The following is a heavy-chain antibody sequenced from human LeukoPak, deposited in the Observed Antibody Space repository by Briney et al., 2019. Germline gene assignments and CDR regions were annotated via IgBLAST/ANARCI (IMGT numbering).Heavy chain of an antibody. Sequence: GGSLRLSCAASGFTFSDYYMSWICQAPGRGLELVSYISTSGTTIYYADSVKGRFTISRDNAKNALSLQMNSLSAEDTAVYYCARAQVGFRFDYWGQGTLVTVSS. J-gene: IGHJ4*02. D-gene: IGHD6-25*01. V-gene: IGHV3-11*01. CDR3: ARAQVGFRFDY. CDR2: ISTSGTTI. CDR1: GFTFSDYY.